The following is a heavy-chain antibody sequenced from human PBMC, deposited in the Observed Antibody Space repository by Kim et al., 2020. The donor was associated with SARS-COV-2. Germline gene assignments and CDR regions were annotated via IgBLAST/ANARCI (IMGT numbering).Heavy chain of an antibody. D-gene: IGHD3-10*01. V-gene: IGHV4-34*01. Sequence: NYNPSLKSRVTISVDTSKNQFSLKLSSVTAAVTAVYYCARAPIGGYFDYWGQGTLVTVSS. CDR3: ARAPIGGYFDY. J-gene: IGHJ4*02.